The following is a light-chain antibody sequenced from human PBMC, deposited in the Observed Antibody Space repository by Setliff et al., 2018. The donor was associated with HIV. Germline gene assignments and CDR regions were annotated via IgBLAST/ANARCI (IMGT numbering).Light chain of an antibody. J-gene: IGLJ1*01. CDR3: CSYAGSYTYV. Sequence: QSALAQPASVSGSPGQSITISCAGTSSDIGDYNYVSWYQQYPGKVPKLMIYEVSYRPSGVSNRFSGSKSGNTASLTISGLQAEDEADYYCCSYAGSYTYVFGTGTKVTVL. V-gene: IGLV2-14*01. CDR2: EVS. CDR1: SSDIGDYNY.